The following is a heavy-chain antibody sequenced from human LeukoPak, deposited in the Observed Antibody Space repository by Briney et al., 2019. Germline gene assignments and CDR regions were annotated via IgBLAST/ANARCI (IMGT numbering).Heavy chain of an antibody. CDR1: GGSISSGGYS. Sequence: PSETLSLTCAVSGGSISSGGYSWSWIRQSPGKGLEWIGYIYHSGSTYYNPSLKSRVTISVDRSKNQFSLKLSSVTAADTAVYYCARGDYGDLYFDYWGQGTLVTVSS. V-gene: IGHV4-30-2*06. J-gene: IGHJ4*02. CDR2: IYHSGST. CDR3: ARGDYGDLYFDY. D-gene: IGHD4-17*01.